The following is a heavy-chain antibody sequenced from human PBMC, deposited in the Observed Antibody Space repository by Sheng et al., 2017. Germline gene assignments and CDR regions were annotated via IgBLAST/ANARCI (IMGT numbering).Heavy chain of an antibody. CDR3: AHRDGYNSFLFDI. D-gene: IGHD5-12*01. V-gene: IGHV2-5*01. J-gene: IGHJ3*02. CDR1: GFSLSTSGEG. CDR2: IFWNDYK. Sequence: QITLKESGPTLVKPTQTLTLTCNFSGFSLSTSGEGVGWIRQPPGKALEWLALIFWNDYKYYRPSLRNRLIITKDTSKSQVVLTMANMDPVDTATYFCAHRDGYNSFLFDIWGQGTTVTVSS.